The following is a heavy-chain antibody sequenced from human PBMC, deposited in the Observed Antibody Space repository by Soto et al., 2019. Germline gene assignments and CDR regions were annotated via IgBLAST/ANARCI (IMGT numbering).Heavy chain of an antibody. V-gene: IGHV3-30-3*01. J-gene: IGHJ4*02. Sequence: GGSLSLSCAASGFTFSSYAMHWVRQAPGKGLEWVAVISYDGSNKYYADSVKGRFTISRDNSKNTLYLQMNSLRAEDTAVYYCARDSRVLDPRVGYFDYWGQGTLVTVSS. CDR1: GFTFSSYA. D-gene: IGHD1-26*01. CDR2: ISYDGSNK. CDR3: ARDSRVLDPRVGYFDY.